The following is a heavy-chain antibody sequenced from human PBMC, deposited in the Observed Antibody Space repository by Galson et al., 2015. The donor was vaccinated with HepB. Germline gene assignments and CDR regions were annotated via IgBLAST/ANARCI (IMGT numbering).Heavy chain of an antibody. CDR2: IWYDGSNK. J-gene: IGHJ2*01. Sequence: SLRLSCAASGFTFSSYGMHWVRQAPGKGLEWVAVIWYDGSNKYYADSVKGRFTISRDNSKNTLYLQMNSLRAEDTAVYYCARAGDYYDSSGYYSDRYFDLWGRGTLVTVSS. V-gene: IGHV3-33*01. CDR1: GFTFSSYG. CDR3: ARAGDYYDSSGYYSDRYFDL. D-gene: IGHD3-22*01.